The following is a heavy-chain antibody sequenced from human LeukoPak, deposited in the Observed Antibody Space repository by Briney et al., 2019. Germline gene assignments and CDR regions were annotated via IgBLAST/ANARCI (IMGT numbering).Heavy chain of an antibody. D-gene: IGHD5-24*01. CDR1: GGSISSSSYY. Sequence: SETLSLTCTVSGGSISSSSYYWGWIRQPPGKGLEWIGSIYYSGSTYYNPSLKSRVTISVDTSKNQFSLKLSSVTAADTAVYYCARVDGPSGMDVWGQGTTVTVSS. CDR3: ARVDGPSGMDV. J-gene: IGHJ6*02. V-gene: IGHV4-39*07. CDR2: IYYSGST.